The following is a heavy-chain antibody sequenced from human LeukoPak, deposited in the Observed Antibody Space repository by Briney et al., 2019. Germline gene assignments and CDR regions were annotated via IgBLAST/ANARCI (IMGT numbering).Heavy chain of an antibody. V-gene: IGHV4-34*01. CDR2: INHSGST. CDR1: GGSFSGYY. D-gene: IGHD3-16*01. CDR3: ARGPFGGVTNQYYFDY. Sequence: SETLSLTCAVYGGSFSGYYCSWIRQPPGKGLEWIGEINHSGSTNYNPSLKSRVTISVDTSKNQFSLKLSSVTAADTAVYYCARGPFGGVTNQYYFDYWGQGTLVTASS. J-gene: IGHJ4*02.